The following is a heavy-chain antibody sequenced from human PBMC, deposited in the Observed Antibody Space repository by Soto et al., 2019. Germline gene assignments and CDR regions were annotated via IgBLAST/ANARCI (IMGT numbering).Heavy chain of an antibody. J-gene: IGHJ6*02. D-gene: IGHD3-10*01. CDR3: ARGDRGGSGSPASYYYSDLDV. CDR2: VSTRGDIT. CDR1: GLNFIDYA. Sequence: EVQLLESGGDLVQPGGSLRLSCAASGLNFIDYAMTWVRQAPGKGLEWVSSVSTRGDITYYSDSVKGRFTISRDNSKNTLFLHMNSLRAEDTALYYCARGDRGGSGSPASYYYSDLDVWGQGTTVTVSS. V-gene: IGHV3-23*01.